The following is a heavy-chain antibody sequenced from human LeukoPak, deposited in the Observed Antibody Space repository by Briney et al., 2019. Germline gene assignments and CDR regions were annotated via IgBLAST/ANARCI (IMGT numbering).Heavy chain of an antibody. CDR3: ARDLRDY. CDR1: GFTFSSYS. V-gene: IGHV3-48*01. Sequence: PGGSLRLSCAASGFTFSSYSMNWVRQAPGKGLEWVSYISSSSSTIYYADSAKGRFTISRDNAKNSLYLQMNSLRAEDTAVYYCARDLRDYWGQGTLVTVSS. J-gene: IGHJ4*02. CDR2: ISSSSSTI.